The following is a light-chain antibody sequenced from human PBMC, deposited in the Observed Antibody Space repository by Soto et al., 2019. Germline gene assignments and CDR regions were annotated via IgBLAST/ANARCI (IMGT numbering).Light chain of an antibody. CDR2: GAS. CDR3: QQYGSSPHT. Sequence: IVMTQSPATLSLSPRSIATFSCIASQSVSSNLAWYQQKPGQAPRLLIYGASIRATGIPARFSGSGSGTEFTLTISRLEPEDVAVYYCQQYGSSPHTFGRGTKVDIK. J-gene: IGKJ4*01. CDR1: QSVSSN. V-gene: IGKV3-15*01.